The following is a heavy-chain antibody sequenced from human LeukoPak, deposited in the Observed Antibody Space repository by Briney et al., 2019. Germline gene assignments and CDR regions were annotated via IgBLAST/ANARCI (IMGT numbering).Heavy chain of an antibody. CDR3: ARAAYYYDSSGYYLADAFDI. CDR1: GGSFSGYY. J-gene: IGHJ3*02. D-gene: IGHD3-22*01. V-gene: IGHV4-34*01. CDR2: INHSGST. Sequence: SETLSLTCAVYGGSFSGYYWSWIRQPPGKGLEWIGEINHSGSTNYNPSLKSRVTISVDTSKNQFSLKLSSVTAADTAVYYCARAAYYYDSSGYYLADAFDIWGQGTMVTVSS.